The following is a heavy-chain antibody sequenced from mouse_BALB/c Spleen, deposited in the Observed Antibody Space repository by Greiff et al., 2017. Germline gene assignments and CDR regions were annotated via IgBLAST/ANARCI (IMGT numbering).Heavy chain of an antibody. J-gene: IGHJ3*01. D-gene: IGHD2-1*01. CDR2: ISNGGGST. CDR1: GFTFSSYT. V-gene: IGHV5-12-2*01. CDR3: ARHGNYPWFAY. Sequence: EVQLVESGGGLVQPGGSLKLSCAASGFTFSSYTMSWVRQTPEKRLEWVAYISNGGGSTYYPDTVKGRFTISRDNAKNTLYLQMSSLKSEDTAMYYCARHGNYPWFAYWGQGTLVTVSA.